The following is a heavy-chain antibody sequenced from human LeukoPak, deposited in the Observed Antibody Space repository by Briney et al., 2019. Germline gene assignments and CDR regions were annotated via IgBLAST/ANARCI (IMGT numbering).Heavy chain of an antibody. CDR3: AREQQLDYYYYYGMDV. Sequence: LVKVSCKASGGTFSSYAISWVRQAPGQGLEWMGRIIPIFGIANYAQKFQGRVTITADKSTSTAYMELSSLRSEDTAVYYCAREQQLDYYYYYGMDVWGQGTTVTVSS. CDR2: IIPIFGIA. D-gene: IGHD6-13*01. J-gene: IGHJ6*02. V-gene: IGHV1-69*04. CDR1: GGTFSSYA.